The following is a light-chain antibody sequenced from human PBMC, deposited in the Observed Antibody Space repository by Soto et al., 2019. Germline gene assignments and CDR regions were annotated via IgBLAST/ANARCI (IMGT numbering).Light chain of an antibody. CDR1: SSDVGGYNY. CDR2: DVS. CDR3: CSYAGSYV. Sequence: QSVLTQPRSVSGSPGQSVTISCTGSSSDVGGYNYVSWYQHHPGKAPKLMIYDVSKRPSGVPDRFSGSKSGNTASLTISGLLAEDEADYYCCSYAGSYVFGTGTKVTVL. J-gene: IGLJ1*01. V-gene: IGLV2-11*01.